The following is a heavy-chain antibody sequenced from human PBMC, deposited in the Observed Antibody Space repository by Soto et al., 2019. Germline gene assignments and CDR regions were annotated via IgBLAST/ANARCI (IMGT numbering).Heavy chain of an antibody. Sequence: ASVKVSCKASGGPFSRYAFSWVRQAPGQGLEWMGGIVPIYGTRGFAQKFQGRLTITADEPTRTAYMELSSLRSEDTAVYYCARDLDYYGSGSHYYYGMGVWGQGATVTVSS. CDR1: GGPFSRYA. J-gene: IGHJ6*02. CDR3: ARDLDYYGSGSHYYYGMGV. V-gene: IGHV1-69*13. CDR2: IVPIYGTR. D-gene: IGHD3-10*01.